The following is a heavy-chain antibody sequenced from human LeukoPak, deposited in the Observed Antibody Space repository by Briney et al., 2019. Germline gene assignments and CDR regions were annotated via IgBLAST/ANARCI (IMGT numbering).Heavy chain of an antibody. CDR3: ARNPKWSVRYNWFDP. CDR2: INHSGST. D-gene: IGHD1-26*01. Sequence: PSETLSLTCAVYGGSFSGYYWSWTRQPPGKGLEWIGEINHSGSTNYNPSLKSRVTISIDTSENQFSLKLNSVTAADTAVYYCARNPKWSVRYNWFDPWGQGTLVTVSS. J-gene: IGHJ5*02. V-gene: IGHV4-34*01. CDR1: GGSFSGYY.